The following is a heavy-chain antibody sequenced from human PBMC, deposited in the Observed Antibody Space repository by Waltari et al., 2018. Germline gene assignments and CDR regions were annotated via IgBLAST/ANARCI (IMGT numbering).Heavy chain of an antibody. CDR3: ARGGIRWNLPALVWFDP. V-gene: IGHV4-34*01. CDR2: INHSGST. CDR1: GGSFSGYY. D-gene: IGHD4-17*01. Sequence: QVQLQQWGAGLLKPSETLSLTCAVYGGSFSGYYWSWIRQPPGKGLEWIGEINHSGSTNYTPSLKSRVTISVDTSKNQFSLKLSSVTAADTAVYYCARGGIRWNLPALVWFDPWGQGTLVTVSS. J-gene: IGHJ5*02.